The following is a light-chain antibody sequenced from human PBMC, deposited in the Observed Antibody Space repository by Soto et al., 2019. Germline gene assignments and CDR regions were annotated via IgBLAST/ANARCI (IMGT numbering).Light chain of an antibody. CDR1: SSNIGAGFD. CDR2: GNI. CDR3: CSYAGSYSVV. J-gene: IGLJ2*01. Sequence: VLTQPPSVSGAPGQRVTISCTGSSSNIGAGFDVHWYQHLPGAAPKVLIYGNINRPSGVPDRFSGSKSGTSASLAITGLQAEDEADYYCCSYAGSYSVVFGGGTQLTVL. V-gene: IGLV1-40*01.